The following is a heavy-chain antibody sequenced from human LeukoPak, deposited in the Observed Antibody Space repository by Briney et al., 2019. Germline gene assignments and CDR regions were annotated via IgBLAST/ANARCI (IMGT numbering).Heavy chain of an antibody. CDR1: GFTVSSNY. CDR3: ARRGAGDDY. CDR2: IKQDGSEK. D-gene: IGHD3-10*01. V-gene: IGHV3-7*01. J-gene: IGHJ4*02. Sequence: PGESLRLSCAASGFTVSSNYMSWVRQTPGKGLEWVANIKQDGSEKYYVDSVKGRFTISRDNAKNSLYLQMNSLRAEDTAVYYCARRGAGDDYWGQGTLVTVSS.